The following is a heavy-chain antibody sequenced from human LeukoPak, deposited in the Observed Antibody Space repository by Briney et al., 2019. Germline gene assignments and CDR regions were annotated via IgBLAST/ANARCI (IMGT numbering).Heavy chain of an antibody. Sequence: SETLSLTCTVSGGSISSYYWNWIRQPPGKGLEWIGYIYYSGTTNYNPSLKSRVSMSVDTSKNQFSLRLTSVTAADTAVYYCASLRVPGDFDYWGQGTLVTVSS. CDR1: GGSISSYY. CDR3: ASLRVPGDFDY. V-gene: IGHV4-59*12. D-gene: IGHD3-16*01. CDR2: IYYSGTT. J-gene: IGHJ4*02.